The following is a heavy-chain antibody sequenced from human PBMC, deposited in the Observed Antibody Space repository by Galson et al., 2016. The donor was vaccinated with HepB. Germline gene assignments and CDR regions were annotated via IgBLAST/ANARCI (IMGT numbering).Heavy chain of an antibody. CDR1: GDSASSNNAG. Sequence: CAISGDSASSNNAGWNWIRQSPSRGLEWLGRTFYRSNWQNDYAESVKSRITINPDTSKNQFSLHLSSVTPEDTGVYYCARSYLLGRGFGWWGPGTPVTVSS. D-gene: IGHD3-10*01. J-gene: IGHJ4*02. CDR3: ARSYLLGRGFGW. CDR2: TFYRSNWQN. V-gene: IGHV6-1*01.